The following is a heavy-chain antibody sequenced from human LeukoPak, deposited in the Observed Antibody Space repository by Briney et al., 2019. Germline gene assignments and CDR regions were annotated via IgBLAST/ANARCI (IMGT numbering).Heavy chain of an antibody. Sequence: GGSLRLSCAAPGFTFSSYAMHWVRQAPGKGLEYVSAISSNGGSTYYANSVKGRFTISRDNSKNTLYLQMGSLRAEDMAVYYCARDLGGPSWFDPWGQGTLVTVSS. CDR3: ARDLGGPSWFDP. J-gene: IGHJ5*02. V-gene: IGHV3-64*01. D-gene: IGHD3-10*01. CDR2: ISSNGGST. CDR1: GFTFSSYA.